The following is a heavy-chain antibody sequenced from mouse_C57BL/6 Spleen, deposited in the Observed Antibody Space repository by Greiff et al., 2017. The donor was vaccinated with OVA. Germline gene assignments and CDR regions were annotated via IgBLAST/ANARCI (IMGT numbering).Heavy chain of an antibody. V-gene: IGHV3-6*01. J-gene: IGHJ2*01. Sequence: DVKLQESGPGLVKPSQSLSLTCSVTGYSITSGYYWNWIRQFPGNKLEWMGYISYDGSNNYNPSLKNRISITRDTSKNQFFLKLNSVTTEDTATYYCARSYYGSSSLDYWGQGTTLTVSS. CDR1: GYSITSGYY. CDR3: ARSYYGSSSLDY. D-gene: IGHD1-1*01. CDR2: ISYDGSN.